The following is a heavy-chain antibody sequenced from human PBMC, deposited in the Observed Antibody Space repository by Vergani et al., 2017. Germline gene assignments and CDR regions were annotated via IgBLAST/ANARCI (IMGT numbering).Heavy chain of an antibody. J-gene: IGHJ5*02. D-gene: IGHD6-13*01. CDR2: LSTTGGA. V-gene: IGHV4-59*02. CDR1: GVSVTDYN. CDR3: AGDTHSWQRADR. Sequence: QAQLQESGPGLVKPSETLSLTCHVFGVSVTDYNCNWIRPAPGKGLEWIGSLSTTGGATPASHNPALKSRVSISVDTSKSQFSLRLTSVTAADSAIYYCAGDTHSWQRADRWGQGLLVSVSS.